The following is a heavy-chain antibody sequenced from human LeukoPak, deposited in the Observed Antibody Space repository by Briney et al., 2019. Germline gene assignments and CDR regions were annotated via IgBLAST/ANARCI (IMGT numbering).Heavy chain of an antibody. Sequence: GASVKVSCKASGYTFTSYGIGWVRQAPGQGLEWMGRVNPNSGATNYAQKFQGRVTMTRDTSISTAYLELSRLRSDDTAVYYCARQTNYGDYPDYWGQGTLVTVSS. D-gene: IGHD4-17*01. CDR2: VNPNSGAT. CDR1: GYTFTSYG. J-gene: IGHJ4*02. V-gene: IGHV1-2*06. CDR3: ARQTNYGDYPDY.